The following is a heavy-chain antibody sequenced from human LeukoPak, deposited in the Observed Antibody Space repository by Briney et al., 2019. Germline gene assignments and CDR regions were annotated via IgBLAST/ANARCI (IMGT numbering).Heavy chain of an antibody. V-gene: IGHV3-23*01. CDR2: ISGGGSYT. D-gene: IGHD3-22*01. J-gene: IGHJ4*02. Sequence: AGGSLRLSCVGSGFSFSSFAMSWVRQAPGKGLEWVSTISGGGSYTYFADSVKGRFTISRDNSKNTLYLQMNSLRAEDTAVYYCAKAGYYYDSSGYDYYFDYWGQGTLVTVSS. CDR3: AKAGYYYDSSGYDYYFDY. CDR1: GFSFSSFA.